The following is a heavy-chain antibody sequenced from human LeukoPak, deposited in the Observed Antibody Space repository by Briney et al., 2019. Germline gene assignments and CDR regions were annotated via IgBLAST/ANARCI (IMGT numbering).Heavy chain of an antibody. J-gene: IGHJ4*02. CDR1: GFTFSSYG. V-gene: IGHV3-23*01. CDR2: ISGSGGST. CDR3: TRDQGWQQFDS. D-gene: IGHD5-24*01. Sequence: PGGSLRLSCAASGFTFSSYGMSWVRQAPGKGLGWVSAISGSGGSTYYADSVKGRFTISRDNAKNSLYLQMNSLRDDDTAVYFCTRDQGWQQFDSWGQGTLVTVSS.